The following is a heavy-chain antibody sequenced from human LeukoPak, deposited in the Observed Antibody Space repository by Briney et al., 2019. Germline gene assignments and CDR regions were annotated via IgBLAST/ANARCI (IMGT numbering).Heavy chain of an antibody. Sequence: PGGSLRLSCAASGFTFSSYEMNWVRQAPGKGLEWVSYISSSGSTIYYADSVKGRFTISRDNAKNSLYLQMNSLRAEDTAVYYCARTLGGHWPRPFDIWGQGTMVTVSS. D-gene: IGHD1-1*01. CDR1: GFTFSSYE. J-gene: IGHJ3*02. CDR2: ISSSGSTI. CDR3: ARTLGGHWPRPFDI. V-gene: IGHV3-48*03.